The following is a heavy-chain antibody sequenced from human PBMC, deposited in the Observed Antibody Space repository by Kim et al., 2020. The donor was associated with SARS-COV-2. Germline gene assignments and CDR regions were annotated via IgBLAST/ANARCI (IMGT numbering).Heavy chain of an antibody. D-gene: IGHD2-21*02. CDR1: GYTFTDYY. V-gene: IGHV1-46*01. CDR2: VNPSGGSP. Sequence: ASVKVSCKASGYTFTDYYIHWVRQAPGQGLEWMGVVNPSGGSPDYAQKFQGRVSMTRDTSTKTVYMGLSSLRSEDTAVYYCAVPFVVVAAGPFDYWGQGTLVTVSS. CDR3: AVPFVVVAAGPFDY. J-gene: IGHJ4*02.